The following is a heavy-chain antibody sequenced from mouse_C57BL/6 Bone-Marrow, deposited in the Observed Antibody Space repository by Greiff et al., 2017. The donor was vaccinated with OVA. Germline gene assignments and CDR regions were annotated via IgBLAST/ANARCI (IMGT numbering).Heavy chain of an antibody. D-gene: IGHD1-1*01. CDR1: GFNIKDDY. CDR3: RTVVGAMDY. Sequence: DVQLQESGAELVRPGASVKLSCTASGFNIKDDYMHWVKQRPEQGLEWIGWIDPENGDTEYASKFQGKATITADTSSNTAYLQLSSLTSEDTAVYYCRTVVGAMDYWGQGTSVTVSS. V-gene: IGHV14-4*01. J-gene: IGHJ4*01. CDR2: IDPENGDT.